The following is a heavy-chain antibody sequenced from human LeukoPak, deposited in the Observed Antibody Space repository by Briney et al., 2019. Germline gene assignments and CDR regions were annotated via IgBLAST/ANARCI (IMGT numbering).Heavy chain of an antibody. J-gene: IGHJ4*02. Sequence: PGGSLRLSCAASEFSVGSNYMTWVRQAPGKGLEWVAVISYDGSNKYYADSVKGRFTISRDNSKNTLYLQMNSLRAEDTAVYYCASNPEWELPFDYWGQGTLVTVSS. CDR1: EFSVGSNY. V-gene: IGHV3-30*03. D-gene: IGHD1-26*01. CDR3: ASNPEWELPFDY. CDR2: ISYDGSNK.